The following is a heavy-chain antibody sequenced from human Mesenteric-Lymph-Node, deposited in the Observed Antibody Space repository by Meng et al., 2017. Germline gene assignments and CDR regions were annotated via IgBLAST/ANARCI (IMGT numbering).Heavy chain of an antibody. CDR3: ARNVPGTSAYYD. D-gene: IGHD3-22*01. J-gene: IGHJ4*02. CDR1: GYSRSGTIW. V-gene: IGHV4-28*01. CDR2: IYYSGST. Sequence: RVSGTVLVHPAATLPTSGSLSGYSRSGTIWWSWNRQPTGKGLEWIGYIYYSGSTFYNPSLKSRVTMSVDTSKNQFSLNLNSVTAVDTAVYYCARNVPGTSAYYDWGQGTLVTVSS.